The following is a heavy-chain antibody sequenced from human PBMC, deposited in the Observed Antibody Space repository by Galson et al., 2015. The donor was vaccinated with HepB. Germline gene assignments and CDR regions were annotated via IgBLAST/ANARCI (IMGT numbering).Heavy chain of an antibody. D-gene: IGHD2/OR15-2a*01. CDR1: GYSFTNYW. Sequence: QSGAEVKEPGESLKISCKGSGYSFTNYWIDWVRQTPGKGLEWMGIIYPGDSDSKYSPSFQGQVTISADKSINTAYLQWSSLKASDTAIYYCARRSSKAFDIWGQGTMVTVSS. V-gene: IGHV5-51*01. CDR2: IYPGDSDS. CDR3: ARRSSKAFDI. J-gene: IGHJ3*02.